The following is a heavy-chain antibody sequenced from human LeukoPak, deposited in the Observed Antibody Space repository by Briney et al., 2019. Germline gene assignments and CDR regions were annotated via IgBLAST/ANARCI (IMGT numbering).Heavy chain of an antibody. V-gene: IGHV3-30-3*01. CDR2: ISYDGSNK. J-gene: IGHJ4*02. CDR1: GFTFSSYA. CDR3: ASEDSS. D-gene: IGHD6-13*01. Sequence: GGSLRLSCAASGFTFSSYAMHWVRQAPGKGLEWVAVISYDGSNKYYADSVKGRFTIPRDNSKNTLYLQMNSLRAEDTAVYYCASEDSSWGQGTLVTVSS.